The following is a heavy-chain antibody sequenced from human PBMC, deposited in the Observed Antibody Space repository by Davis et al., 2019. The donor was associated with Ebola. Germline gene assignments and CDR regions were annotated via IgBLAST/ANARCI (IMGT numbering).Heavy chain of an antibody. V-gene: IGHV4-28*06. Sequence: SETLSLTCTVSAYSITRSDWWAWIRQSPGKGLEWIGYIHYRGNTKYNPSLQSRVTMSIDTSKSQFSLSLKSVTAFDSAIYYCARAVGPCSTSSCLTWFGPWGQGIVVTVSS. J-gene: IGHJ5*02. CDR2: IHYRGNT. CDR3: ARAVGPCSTSSCLTWFGP. CDR1: AYSITRSDW. D-gene: IGHD2-15*01.